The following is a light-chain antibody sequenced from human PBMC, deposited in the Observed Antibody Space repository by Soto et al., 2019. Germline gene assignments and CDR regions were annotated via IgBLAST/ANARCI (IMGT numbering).Light chain of an antibody. Sequence: DIQMTPSPSTLSASVGDRVTITCRASQTIDSWLAWYQQRPGKPPNLLIYKASTLASGVPSRFSGSGSGTEFTLTINSLQPDDFATYYCQHYNSYSEAFGQGTKVDIK. J-gene: IGKJ1*01. CDR2: KAS. CDR3: QHYNSYSEA. CDR1: QTIDSW. V-gene: IGKV1-5*03.